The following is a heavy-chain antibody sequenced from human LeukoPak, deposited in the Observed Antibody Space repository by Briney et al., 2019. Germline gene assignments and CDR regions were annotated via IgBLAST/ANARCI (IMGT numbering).Heavy chain of an antibody. J-gene: IGHJ4*02. V-gene: IGHV4-59*01. Sequence: SETLSLTCTVSGGSISSYYWSWIRQPPGKGLDWIGYIYYSGSTNYNPSLKSRVTTSVDTSKNQFTLKLSSVTAADTALYYCARENTRAAAGRVQPSGWYDYWGQGTLVTVSS. CDR3: ARENTRAAAGRVQPSGWYDY. CDR2: IYYSGST. CDR1: GGSISSYY. D-gene: IGHD6-13*01.